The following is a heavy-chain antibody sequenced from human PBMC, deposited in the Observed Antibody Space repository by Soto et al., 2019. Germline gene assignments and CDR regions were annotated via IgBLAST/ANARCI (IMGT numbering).Heavy chain of an antibody. V-gene: IGHV3-21*01. Sequence: PGGSLRLSCAASGFTFTRYSMNWVRQAPGKGLEWVSSISSTTNYIYYGDSMKGRFTISRDNAKNSLYLQMNSLRAEDTAVYYCATPPVAGSGYYYYYGMDVWGQGTTVTVSS. CDR3: ATPPVAGSGYYYYYGMDV. J-gene: IGHJ6*02. CDR1: GFTFTRYS. D-gene: IGHD6-19*01. CDR2: ISSTTNYI.